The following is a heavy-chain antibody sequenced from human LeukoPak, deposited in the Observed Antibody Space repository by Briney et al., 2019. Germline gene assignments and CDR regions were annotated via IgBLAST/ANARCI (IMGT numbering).Heavy chain of an antibody. Sequence: PSETLSLTCTVSGGSISSGGYHWSWIRQHPGKGLEWIGYIYYSGSTYYNPSLKSRVTISVDTSKNQFSLKLSSVTAADTAVYYCARDSGGGLLFDYWGQGTLVTVSS. V-gene: IGHV4-31*03. D-gene: IGHD2-15*01. CDR1: GGSISSGGYH. J-gene: IGHJ4*02. CDR2: IYYSGST. CDR3: ARDSGGGLLFDY.